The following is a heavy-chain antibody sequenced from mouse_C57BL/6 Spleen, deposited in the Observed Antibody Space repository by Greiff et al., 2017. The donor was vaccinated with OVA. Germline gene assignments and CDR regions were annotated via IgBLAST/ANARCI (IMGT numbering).Heavy chain of an antibody. V-gene: IGHV1-15*01. J-gene: IGHJ4*01. Sequence: QVQLQQSGAELVRPGASVTLSCKASGYTFTDYEMHWVKQTPVHGLEWIGAIDPETGGTAYNQKFKGKAILTADKSSSTAYMELRSLTSEDSAVYYCTSRSRNYAMDYWGQGTSVNVSS. CDR3: TSRSRNYAMDY. D-gene: IGHD3-3*01. CDR1: GYTFTDYE. CDR2: IDPETGGT.